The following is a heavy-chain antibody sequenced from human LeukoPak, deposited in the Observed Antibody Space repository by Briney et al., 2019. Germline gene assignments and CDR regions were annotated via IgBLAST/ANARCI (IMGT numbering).Heavy chain of an antibody. CDR2: ISSDESST. V-gene: IGHV3-74*01. CDR3: TRNPAGRNWFDP. CDR1: GFTFSHHW. J-gene: IGHJ5*02. Sequence: GGSLRLSCAASGFTFSHHWMHWVRQAPGKGLVWVSHISSDESSTTYADSVKGRFTISRDNRKNTLYLQMNSLRVEETAMYYCTRNPAGRNWFDPWGQGTLVTVSS.